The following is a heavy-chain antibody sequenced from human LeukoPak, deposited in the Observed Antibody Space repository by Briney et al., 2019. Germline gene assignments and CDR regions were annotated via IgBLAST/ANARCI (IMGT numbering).Heavy chain of an antibody. J-gene: IGHJ2*01. CDR2: IIPIFGTA. CDR3: ARVHLGYDSSVQWYFDL. Sequence: GASVKVSCKASGYTFTSYYMHWARQAPGQGLEWMGGIIPIFGTANYAQKFQGRVTITTDESTSTAYMELSSLRSEDTAVYYCARVHLGYDSSVQWYFDLWGRGTLVTVSS. CDR1: GYTFTSYY. D-gene: IGHD3-22*01. V-gene: IGHV1-69*05.